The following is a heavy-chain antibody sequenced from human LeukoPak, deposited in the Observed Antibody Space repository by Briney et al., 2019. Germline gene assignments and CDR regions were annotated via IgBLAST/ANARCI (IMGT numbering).Heavy chain of an antibody. CDR1: GFTFSSYS. CDR2: ISSSSSYI. J-gene: IGHJ3*02. CDR3: ARGGNDYDAFDI. Sequence: GGSLRLSCAASGFTFSSYSMNWVRRVPGKGLEWVSSISSSSSYIYYADSVKGRFTISRDNAKNSLYLQMNGLRAEDTAVYYCARGGNDYDAFDIWGQGTMVTVSS. V-gene: IGHV3-21*01. D-gene: IGHD4-11*01.